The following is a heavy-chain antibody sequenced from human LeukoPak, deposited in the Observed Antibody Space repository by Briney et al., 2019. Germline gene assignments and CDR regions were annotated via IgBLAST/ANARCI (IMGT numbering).Heavy chain of an antibody. CDR1: GFTFSSYA. V-gene: IGHV3-23*01. Sequence: GGSLRLSCAASGFTFSSYAMSWVRQAPGKGLEWVSAISGSGGSTYYADSVKGRFTISRDNTKNTVYLQMNSLRVEDTAVYYCARGATASFDPWGQGTLVSVSS. J-gene: IGHJ5*02. CDR3: ARGATASFDP. CDR2: ISGSGGST. D-gene: IGHD5-12*01.